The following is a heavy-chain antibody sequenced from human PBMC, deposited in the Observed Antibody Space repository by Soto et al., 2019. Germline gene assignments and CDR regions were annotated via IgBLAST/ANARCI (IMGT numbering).Heavy chain of an antibody. Sequence: ASVKVSCKASGYTFTSNSIGWVRQAPGQGLEWMGWISPNSGNIKYAQKLQGRVIMTTDTSTSTAYMELRSLRSDDTAGYYCVKGRDRTSWCARDVWGPGTTVTVSS. CDR1: GYTFTSNS. V-gene: IGHV1-18*04. D-gene: IGHD2-2*01. J-gene: IGHJ6*02. CDR2: ISPNSGNI. CDR3: VKGRDRTSWCARDV.